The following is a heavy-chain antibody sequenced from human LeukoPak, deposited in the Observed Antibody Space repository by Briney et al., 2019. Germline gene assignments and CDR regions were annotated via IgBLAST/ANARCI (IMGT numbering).Heavy chain of an antibody. CDR2: IYYSGST. J-gene: IGHJ5*02. CDR3: ARGLRVNWFDP. D-gene: IGHD4-17*01. V-gene: IGHV4-61*01. CDR1: GGSVSSGSYY. Sequence: SETLSLTCTVSGGSVSSGSYYWSWIRQPPGKGLEWIGYIYYSGSTNYNPSLKSRVIISVDTPKNQFSLKLSSVTAADTAVYHCARGLRVNWFDPWGQGTLVTVSS.